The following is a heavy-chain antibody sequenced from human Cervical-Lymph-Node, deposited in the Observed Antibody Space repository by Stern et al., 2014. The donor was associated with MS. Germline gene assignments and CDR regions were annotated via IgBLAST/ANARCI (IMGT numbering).Heavy chain of an antibody. V-gene: IGHV1-69*01. Sequence: VQLVESRAEVKKPGSSVKVSCKASGGTFRSYAISWVRQAPGQGLEWMGGIIPLFCTANDAQKFQGRVTITADESTSTAYMELSSLRSEDTAVYYCARGVGATNPLDYWGQGTLVTVSS. CDR3: ARGVGATNPLDY. J-gene: IGHJ4*02. CDR1: GGTFRSYA. CDR2: IIPLFCTA. D-gene: IGHD1-26*01.